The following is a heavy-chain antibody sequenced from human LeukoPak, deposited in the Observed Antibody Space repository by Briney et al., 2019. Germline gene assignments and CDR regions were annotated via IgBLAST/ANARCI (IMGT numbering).Heavy chain of an antibody. Sequence: GGSLRLSCAASGFTFSSNAMSWVRQAGGKGLEWVSAISGSGGKTFYADSVKGRFTISRDNSKNTLYLQMNSLRAADTAIYYCATEEQLAGGGVGHYFDYWGQGTLVTVSS. CDR1: GFTFSSNA. D-gene: IGHD6-6*01. V-gene: IGHV3-23*01. J-gene: IGHJ4*02. CDR3: ATEEQLAGGGVGHYFDY. CDR2: ISGSGGKT.